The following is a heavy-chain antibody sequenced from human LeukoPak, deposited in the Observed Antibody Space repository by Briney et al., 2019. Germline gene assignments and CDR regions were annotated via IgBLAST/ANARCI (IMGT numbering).Heavy chain of an antibody. J-gene: IGHJ6*03. V-gene: IGHV1-69*05. D-gene: IGHD4-17*01. Sequence: ASVKVSCKASGGTFSSYAISWVRQAPGQGLEWMGGIIPIFGTANYAQKFQGRVTITTDESTSTAYMELSSLRSEDTAVYYCARVDYGDYYYYYHMDVWGKGTTVTVSS. CDR1: GGTFSSYA. CDR3: ARVDYGDYYYYYHMDV. CDR2: IIPIFGTA.